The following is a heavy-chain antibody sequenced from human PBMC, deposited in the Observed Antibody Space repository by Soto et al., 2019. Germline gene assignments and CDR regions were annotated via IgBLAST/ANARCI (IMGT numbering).Heavy chain of an antibody. V-gene: IGHV5-51*01. CDR3: ARRSGDRSRSYGLDV. Sequence: GESLKISCKGSGYRFTNYWIGWVRQMPGKGLEWMGIIYPGDSDTRYSPSFQGQVTISADKSINTAYLQWSSLKASDTAMYYCARRSGDRSRSYGLDVWGQGTTVTVSS. D-gene: IGHD3-10*01. CDR1: GYRFTNYW. J-gene: IGHJ6*02. CDR2: IYPGDSDT.